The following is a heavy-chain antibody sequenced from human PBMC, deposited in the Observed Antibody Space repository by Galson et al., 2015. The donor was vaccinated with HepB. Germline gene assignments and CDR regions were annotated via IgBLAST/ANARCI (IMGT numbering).Heavy chain of an antibody. D-gene: IGHD3-3*02. CDR1: GYSFSKYG. J-gene: IGHJ4*02. CDR3: ARDPWFTALPDPYYFDN. CDR2: INVYNGDT. V-gene: IGHV1-18*04. Sequence: SVKVSCKATGYSFSKYGITWVRQAPGQGLEWMGWINVYNGDTKYAEKLQGRLTMTTDTSTNTAYMDLRSLRSDDTAMYYCARDPWFTALPDPYYFDNWGQGTLVTVSS.